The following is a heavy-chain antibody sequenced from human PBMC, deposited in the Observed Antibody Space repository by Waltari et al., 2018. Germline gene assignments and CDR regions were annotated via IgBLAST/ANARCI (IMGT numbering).Heavy chain of an antibody. J-gene: IGHJ4*02. CDR1: GVRFGSDN. CDR2: VTSDSRTK. V-gene: IGHV3-48*02. CDR3: ARGSENDC. Sequence: EVQLVESGGVLVTPGGSLGLAWPASGVRFGSDNMYWVRQAPGKGLEWVSYVTSDSRTKHYADSVKGRFTVSRDNAKNSLYLQLNSLREEDTAVYYCARGSENDCWGQGTLVTVSS.